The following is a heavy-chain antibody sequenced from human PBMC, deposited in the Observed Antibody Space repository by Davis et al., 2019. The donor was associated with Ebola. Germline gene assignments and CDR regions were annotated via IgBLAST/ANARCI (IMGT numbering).Heavy chain of an antibody. CDR2: FIPLSGAP. V-gene: IGHV1-69*13. CDR1: GGPFNSFT. J-gene: IGHJ6*02. D-gene: IGHD6-19*01. CDR3: GKSGGAVVEDFGDYQSYGIDI. Sequence: AASVKVSCKASGGPFNSFTITWVRQAPGQGLEWMGGFIPLSGAPSYAQKFQGRVTFSADGSTRTAYMELSSLRSEDSAVYYCGKSGGAVVEDFGDYQSYGIDIWGQGTTVNVSS.